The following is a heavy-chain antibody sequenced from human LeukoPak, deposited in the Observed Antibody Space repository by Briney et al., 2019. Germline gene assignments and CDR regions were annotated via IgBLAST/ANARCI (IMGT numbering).Heavy chain of an antibody. D-gene: IGHD7-27*01. CDR3: AMNLVVLGPGYFDR. CDR1: GFTFRNHG. V-gene: IGHV3-23*01. J-gene: IGHJ2*01. Sequence: PGGSLRLSCQPSGFTFRNHGMTLVRQAPGKGLEWASGTTGSSTWTYYADSVRGRFTISRDNSKNTLHLQMNNLTADDTAMYYCAMNLVVLGPGYFDRWGRGTLVTVSS. CDR2: TTGSSTWT.